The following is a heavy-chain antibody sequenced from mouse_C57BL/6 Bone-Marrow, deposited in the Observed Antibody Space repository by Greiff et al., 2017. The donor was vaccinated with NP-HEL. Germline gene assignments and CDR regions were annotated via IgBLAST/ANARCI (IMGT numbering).Heavy chain of an antibody. D-gene: IGHD1-1*01. CDR3: ARFEGITTVVAPYAMDY. CDR2: INPNYGTT. V-gene: IGHV1-39*01. J-gene: IGHJ4*01. CDR1: GYSFTDYN. Sequence: VHVKQSGPELVKPGASVKISCKASGYSFTDYNMNWVKQSNGKSLEWIGVINPNYGTTSYNQKFKGKATLTVDQSSSTAYMQLNSLTSEDSAVYYCARFEGITTVVAPYAMDYWGQGTSVTVSS.